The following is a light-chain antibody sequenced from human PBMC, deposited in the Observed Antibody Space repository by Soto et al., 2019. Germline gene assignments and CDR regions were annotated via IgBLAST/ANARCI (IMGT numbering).Light chain of an antibody. CDR3: QQHNQWPIT. J-gene: IGKJ5*01. V-gene: IGKV3-11*01. CDR2: DAS. Sequence: IVMTQSPLSLPVTPGDPSTLSCRASQSVSSYLAWYQQKPGQAPRLLIYDASNRATGIPARFSGSGSGTDFTLTISSLEPEDFAVYYCQQHNQWPITFGQGTRLEIK. CDR1: QSVSSY.